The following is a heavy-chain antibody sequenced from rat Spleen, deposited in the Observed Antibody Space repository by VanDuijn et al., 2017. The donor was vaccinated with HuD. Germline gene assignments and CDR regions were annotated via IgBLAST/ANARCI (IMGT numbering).Heavy chain of an antibody. V-gene: IGHV5-7*01. CDR1: GFTFSDYN. CDR2: ISDDGRSS. J-gene: IGHJ3*01. D-gene: IGHD1-12*02. Sequence: EVQLVESGGGLVQPGRSLKLSCAASGFTFSDYNMAWVRQAPKKGLEWVATISDDGRSSYYRVSVKGRFTISRDDAKSTLYLQMDSLRSEDTATYYCARRPYYDGAYYPFAYWGQGTLVTVSS. CDR3: ARRPYYDGAYYPFAY.